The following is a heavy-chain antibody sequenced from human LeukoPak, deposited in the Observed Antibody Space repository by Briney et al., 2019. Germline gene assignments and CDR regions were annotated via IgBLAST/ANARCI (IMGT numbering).Heavy chain of an antibody. CDR2: IYYSGST. CDR1: GGSISSYY. V-gene: IGHV4-59*08. J-gene: IGHJ4*02. D-gene: IGHD1-26*01. CDR3: ARRGNPRGSYFYYFDY. Sequence: SETLSLTCTVSGGSISSYYWSWIRQPPGKGLEWIGYIYYSGSTNYNPSLKSRVTISVDTSKNQFSLKLSSVTAADTAVYYCARRGNPRGSYFYYFDYWGQGTLVTVSS.